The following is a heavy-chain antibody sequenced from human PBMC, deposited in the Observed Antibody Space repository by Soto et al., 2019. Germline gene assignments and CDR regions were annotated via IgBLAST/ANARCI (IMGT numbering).Heavy chain of an antibody. CDR1: GFTFSSHA. CDR3: AKVSWARLAELSSDC. D-gene: IGHD3-16*02. CDR2: IGGSGVKT. V-gene: IGHV3-23*01. J-gene: IGHJ4*02. Sequence: EVQLLESGGGLVEPGGSLRLSCAVSGFTFSSHAMSWVRQAPGKGLEWVSGIGGSGVKTYYTDSVKGRFTISRDNPKNTLYLQMNSLTADDTAVYYCAKVSWARLAELSSDCWGQGTLVTVSS.